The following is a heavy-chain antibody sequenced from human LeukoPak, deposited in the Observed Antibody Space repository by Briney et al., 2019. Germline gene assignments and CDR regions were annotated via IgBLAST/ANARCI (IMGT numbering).Heavy chain of an antibody. J-gene: IGHJ4*02. CDR2: ISAYNGNT. CDR1: GYTFASYG. CDR3: ARDSGRGSHSSQ. D-gene: IGHD1-26*01. Sequence: ASVKVSCKASGYTFASYGISWVRQAPGQGLEWMGWISAYNGNTNYAQKLQGRVTMTTDTSASTAYMELRSLRSDDTAVYYCARDSGRGSHSSQWGQGTLVTVSS. V-gene: IGHV1-18*01.